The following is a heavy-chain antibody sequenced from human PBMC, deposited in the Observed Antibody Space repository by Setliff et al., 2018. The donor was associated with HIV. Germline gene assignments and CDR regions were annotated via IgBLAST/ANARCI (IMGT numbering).Heavy chain of an antibody. J-gene: IGHJ3*02. D-gene: IGHD4-17*01. CDR1: GFTFSSYE. V-gene: IGHV3-48*03. Sequence: LRLSCAASGFTFSSYEMNWVRQAPGKGLEWLSYISSGSSTIYYADSVKGRFTISRDNAKNSLYLQMNSLRAEDAAIYYCAREADYDAFDIWGQGTMVTVSS. CDR2: ISSGSSTI. CDR3: AREADYDAFDI.